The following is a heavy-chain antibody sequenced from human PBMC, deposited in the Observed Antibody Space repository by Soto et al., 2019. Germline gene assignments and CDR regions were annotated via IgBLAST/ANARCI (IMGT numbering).Heavy chain of an antibody. CDR1: EDTFRNYA. D-gene: IGHD3-22*01. J-gene: IGHJ2*01. CDR3: ASTKYDSSAYYYWYLGL. Sequence: QVALVQSGAEVKKPGSSVKVSCQASEDTFRNYAISWVRQAPGQGLESMGGIIPIFGTANYAQKFQGRVTITADTSANTVYLELSSLSSEDTAVYYCASTKYDSSAYYYWYLGLWGRGTLVTDSS. V-gene: IGHV1-69*06. CDR2: IIPIFGTA.